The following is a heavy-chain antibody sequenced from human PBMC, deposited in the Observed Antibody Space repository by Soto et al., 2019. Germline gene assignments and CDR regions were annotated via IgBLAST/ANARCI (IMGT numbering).Heavy chain of an antibody. V-gene: IGHV1-18*01. J-gene: IGHJ4*02. D-gene: IGHD3-10*01. CDR1: GYTFTSYG. CDR2: ISGYNGNT. Sequence: QVQLVQSGAEVRKPGASVKVSCKASGYTFTSYGISWVRQAPGQGLEWMGWISGYNGNTNYAQKLQGRVTMTTDTSTSTAYIELRSLRSDDTAIYYCARDSYYGSGSYPYYFDYWGQGTLVTVSS. CDR3: ARDSYYGSGSYPYYFDY.